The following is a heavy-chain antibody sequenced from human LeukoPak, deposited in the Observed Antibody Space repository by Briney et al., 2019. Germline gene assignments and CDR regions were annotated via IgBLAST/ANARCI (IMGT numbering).Heavy chain of an antibody. J-gene: IGHJ4*02. CDR3: AKGGDY. V-gene: IGHV3-9*01. D-gene: IGHD3-16*01. Sequence: SGGSLRLSCAASGFTFDDYAMHWVRQAPGKGLEWVSGISWNSGSIGYADSVKGRFTISRDNAKNSLYLQMNGLRAEDTALYYCAKGGDYWGQGTLVTVSS. CDR2: ISWNSGSI. CDR1: GFTFDDYA.